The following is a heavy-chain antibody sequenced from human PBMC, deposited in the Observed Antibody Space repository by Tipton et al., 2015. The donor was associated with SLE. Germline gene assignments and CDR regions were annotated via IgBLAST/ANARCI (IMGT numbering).Heavy chain of an antibody. CDR2: ISSSSSYT. D-gene: IGHD3-16*01. Sequence: QLVQSGGGLVKPGGSLRLSCAASGFTFSSYSMNWVRQAPGKGLEWVSSISSSSSYTNYADSVKGRFTISRDNAKNSLYLQMNSLRAEDTAVYYCARDQRGIDYWGQGTLVTVSS. CDR3: ARDQRGIDY. V-gene: IGHV3-21*04. J-gene: IGHJ4*02. CDR1: GFTFSSYS.